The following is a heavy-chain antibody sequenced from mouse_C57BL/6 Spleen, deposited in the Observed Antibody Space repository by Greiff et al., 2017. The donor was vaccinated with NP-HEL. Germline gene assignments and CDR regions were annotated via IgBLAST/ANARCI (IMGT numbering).Heavy chain of an antibody. CDR3: ARSGGLRPFDY. V-gene: IGHV1-4*01. D-gene: IGHD2-4*01. Sequence: QVQLQQSGAELARPGASVKMSCKASGYTFTSYTMHWVKQRPGQGLEWIGYINPSSGYTKYNQKFKDKATLTADKSSSTAYMQLSSLTSEDSAVYYCARSGGLRPFDYWGQGTTLTVSS. CDR1: GYTFTSYT. CDR2: INPSSGYT. J-gene: IGHJ2*01.